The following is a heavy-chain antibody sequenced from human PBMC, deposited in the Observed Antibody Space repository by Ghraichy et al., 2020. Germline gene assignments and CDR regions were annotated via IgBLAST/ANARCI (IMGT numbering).Heavy chain of an antibody. D-gene: IGHD4-17*01. CDR1: GGSISSGDYY. CDR3: ARAADYGDDEGSAFDI. J-gene: IGHJ3*02. Sequence: SETLSLTCTVSGGSISSGDYYWSWIRQPPGKGLEWIGYIYYSGSTYYNPSLKSRVTISVDTSKNQFSLKLSSVTAADTAVYYCARAADYGDDEGSAFDIWGQGTMVTVSS. V-gene: IGHV4-30-4*01. CDR2: IYYSGST.